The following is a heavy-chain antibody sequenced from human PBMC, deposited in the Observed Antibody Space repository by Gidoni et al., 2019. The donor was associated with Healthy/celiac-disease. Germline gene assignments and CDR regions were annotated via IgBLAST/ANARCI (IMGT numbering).Heavy chain of an antibody. CDR2: SSWNSGSI. V-gene: IGHV3-9*01. D-gene: IGHD5-12*01. J-gene: IGHJ4*02. CDR1: GFTFDEYA. Sequence: EVQMVECGGGLVQPGRSLRISCAEPGFTFDEYAMHWVRQAPGKGLEWFSGSSWNSGSIGYADSVKGRFTISRDNAKNSLYLQLNSLRAEDTALYYCAKEQGDGYNGFDYWGQGTLVTVSS. CDR3: AKEQGDGYNGFDY.